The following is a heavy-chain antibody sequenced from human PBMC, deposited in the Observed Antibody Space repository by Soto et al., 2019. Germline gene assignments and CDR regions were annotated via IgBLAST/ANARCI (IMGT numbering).Heavy chain of an antibody. CDR2: ISHSGSGT. J-gene: IGHJ4*02. CDR3: ARGHLPGGNTFYYDY. D-gene: IGHD2-15*01. V-gene: IGHV4-34*01. CDR1: GGSFSGNY. Sequence: QVQLQQWGAGLLKPSETLSLTCTVYGGSFSGNYWSWIRQPPGMGLEWIGEISHSGSGTNYNPSLKSRFTISVDTAKNQFSLKLSSVTAADTAMYYCARGHLPGGNTFYYDYLGQGTLVTVSS.